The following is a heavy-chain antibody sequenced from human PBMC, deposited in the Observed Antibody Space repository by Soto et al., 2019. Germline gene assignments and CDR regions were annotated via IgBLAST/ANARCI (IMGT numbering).Heavy chain of an antibody. CDR2: IDLDDDK. D-gene: IGHD4-17*01. V-gene: IGHV2-70*11. CDR1: GFSLSTSGMC. J-gene: IGHJ6*02. Sequence: SGPTLVNPTQTLTLTCTFSGFSLSTSGMCVSWIRQPPGKALEWLARIDLDDDKYYSTSLKTRLTISKDTSKNQVVLTMTNMDPVDTATYYCARITTVTTDYGMDVWGQGTTVTVSS. CDR3: ARITTVTTDYGMDV.